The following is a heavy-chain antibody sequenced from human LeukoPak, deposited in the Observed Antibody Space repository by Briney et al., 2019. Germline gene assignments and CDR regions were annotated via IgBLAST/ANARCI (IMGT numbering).Heavy chain of an antibody. J-gene: IGHJ3*02. D-gene: IGHD2-2*01. V-gene: IGHV4-30-2*01. CDR2: IYHSGST. CDR3: ARLSPSEIVVVPAALGAFDI. CDR1: GGSISSGGYY. Sequence: SPSGTLSLTCTVSGGSISSGGYYWSWIRQPPGKGLEWIGYIYHSGSTYYNPSLKSRVTISVDRSKNQFSLKLSSVTAADTAVYYCARLSPSEIVVVPAALGAFDIWGQGTMVTVSS.